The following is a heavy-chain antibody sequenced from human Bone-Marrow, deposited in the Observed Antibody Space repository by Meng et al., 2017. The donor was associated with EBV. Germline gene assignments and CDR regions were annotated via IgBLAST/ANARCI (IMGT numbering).Heavy chain of an antibody. CDR3: AREGENY. J-gene: IGHJ4*02. CDR2: LIPMSDAP. V-gene: IGHV1-69*01. D-gene: IGHD3-10*01. Sequence: QVQLVQSGAEVKKPGSSVKVSCKTSGGTFRSDAISWVRQAPGQGLEWMGGLIPMSDAPHYAQKFQGRVTITADESTSTHYMDLSGLRSEDTAVYYCAREGENYWGQGTLVTVSS. CDR1: GGTFRSDA.